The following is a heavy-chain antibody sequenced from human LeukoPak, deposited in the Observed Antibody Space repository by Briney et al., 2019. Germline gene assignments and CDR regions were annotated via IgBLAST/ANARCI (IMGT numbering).Heavy chain of an antibody. CDR1: GGSISSYY. V-gene: IGHV4-59*01. Sequence: SETLSLTCTVSGGSISSYYWSWIRQPPGKGLEWIGYIYYSGSTNYNPSLKSRATISVDTSKNQFSLKLSSVTAADTAVYYCARDLQLYAGFDPWGQGTLVTVSS. CDR3: ARDLQLYAGFDP. CDR2: IYYSGST. D-gene: IGHD2-8*01. J-gene: IGHJ5*02.